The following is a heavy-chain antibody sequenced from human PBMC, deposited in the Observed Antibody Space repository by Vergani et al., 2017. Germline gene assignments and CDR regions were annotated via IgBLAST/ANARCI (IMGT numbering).Heavy chain of an antibody. V-gene: IGHV4-4*02. D-gene: IGHD2-2*01. Sequence: QVQLQESGPGLVKPSGTLSLTCAVSGGSISSSNWWSWVRQPPGKGLEWIGEIYHSGSTNYNPSLKSRVTIAVDKSKNQFSLKLSPVTAADTAVYYCAKDGIVPAAIRWSRRFDPWGQGTLVTVSS. CDR3: AKDGIVPAAIRWSRRFDP. CDR2: IYHSGST. CDR1: GGSISSSNW. J-gene: IGHJ5*02.